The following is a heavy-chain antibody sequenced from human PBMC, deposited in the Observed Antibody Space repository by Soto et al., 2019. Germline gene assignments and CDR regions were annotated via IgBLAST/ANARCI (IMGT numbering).Heavy chain of an antibody. J-gene: IGHJ4*02. Sequence: ASVKASCKASGYTFNIYAMHWVRQAPGQGPEWMGWINVADGDTKYSQNFQGRVSITADTSANTAYMELTSLTSEDTAVYYCARFLMGSTTLDYWGQGTPVTVSS. V-gene: IGHV1-3*01. CDR3: ARFLMGSTTLDY. CDR2: INVADGDT. CDR1: GYTFNIYA. D-gene: IGHD1-1*01.